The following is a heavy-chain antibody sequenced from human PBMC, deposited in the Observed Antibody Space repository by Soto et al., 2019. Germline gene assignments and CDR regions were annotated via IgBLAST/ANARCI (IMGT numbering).Heavy chain of an antibody. CDR2: IHISGTT. J-gene: IGHJ4*02. V-gene: IGHV4-4*07. CDR3: ARINGGSPDF. Sequence: ETLSLTCTVSGGSMNAHFWSWIRQSAGKGLEWIGHIHISGTTTYNPSLKGRVTMSLDPPKNQLSLKLTSVTAADTAVYYCARINGGSPDFWGQGTLVTVSS. D-gene: IGHD2-15*01. CDR1: GGSMNAHF.